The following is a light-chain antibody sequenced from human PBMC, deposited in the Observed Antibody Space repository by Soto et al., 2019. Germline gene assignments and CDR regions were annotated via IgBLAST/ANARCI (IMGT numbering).Light chain of an antibody. V-gene: IGKV3-15*01. CDR2: GTS. Sequence: EIVMTQSPATLSVSPGDRATLSCRAGQPLNNNVAWYQHKPGQAPRLLIYGTSTRATGISARFSGGGSGTEFTLTISSLQSEDFAVYYCQQYEKWPPSITVGQGTRLEIK. CDR3: QQYEKWPPSIT. CDR1: QPLNNN. J-gene: IGKJ5*01.